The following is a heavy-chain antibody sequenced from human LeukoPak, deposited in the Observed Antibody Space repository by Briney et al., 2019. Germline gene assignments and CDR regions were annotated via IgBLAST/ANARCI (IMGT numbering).Heavy chain of an antibody. V-gene: IGHV3-21*01. J-gene: IGHJ4*02. CDR2: IRSSSGYI. CDR3: ARSNTGDGYSFDC. D-gene: IGHD5-24*01. Sequence: PGGSLRLSCAASRFTFSIYTMNWVRQAPGKGLEWVSSIRSSSGYIYYADSVKGRFTISRDNAKNSLYLQINSLRAEDTAVYYWARSNTGDGYSFDCGGQGTLVTVS. CDR1: RFTFSIYT.